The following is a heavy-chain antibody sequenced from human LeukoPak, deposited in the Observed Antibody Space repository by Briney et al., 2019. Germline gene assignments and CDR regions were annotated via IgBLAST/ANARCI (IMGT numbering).Heavy chain of an antibody. V-gene: IGHV3-9*01. D-gene: IGHD1-26*01. CDR1: GFKFNGYA. Sequence: GRSLRLSCVASGFKFNGYAMHWVRHAPGKGLEWVSGLSWHSGSIGYADSVKGRFIISRDNAKNSLYLEMNSLRPEDSALYYCAKETKVGENLYYFDYWGRGTLVTVPS. J-gene: IGHJ4*02. CDR3: AKETKVGENLYYFDY. CDR2: LSWHSGSI.